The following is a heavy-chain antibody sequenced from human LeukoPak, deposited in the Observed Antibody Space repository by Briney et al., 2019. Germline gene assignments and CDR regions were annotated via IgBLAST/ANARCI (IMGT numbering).Heavy chain of an antibody. CDR2: IYSGGSR. V-gene: IGHV3-66*01. CDR3: ARAYNWNAAYFDY. CDR1: GFTVSSNY. D-gene: IGHD1-20*01. J-gene: IGHJ4*02. Sequence: GGSLRLSCAASGFTVSSNYMSWVRQAPGKGLEWVSIIYSGGSRYYADSVKGRFTISRDNSKNTVYLQMNSLRAEDTAVYYCARAYNWNAAYFDYWGQGTLVTVSS.